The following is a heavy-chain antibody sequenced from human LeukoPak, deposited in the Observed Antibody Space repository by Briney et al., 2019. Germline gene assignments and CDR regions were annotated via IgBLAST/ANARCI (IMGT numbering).Heavy chain of an antibody. CDR1: GGSFSGYY. Sequence: SETLSLTCAVYGGSFSGYYWSCIRQPPGKGLEWIGEINHSGSTNYNPSLKSRVTISVDTSKNQFSLKLSSVTAADTAVYYCASFLEDSSSPTTIDYWGQGTLVTVSS. V-gene: IGHV4-34*01. CDR2: INHSGST. CDR3: ASFLEDSSSPTTIDY. D-gene: IGHD6-13*01. J-gene: IGHJ4*02.